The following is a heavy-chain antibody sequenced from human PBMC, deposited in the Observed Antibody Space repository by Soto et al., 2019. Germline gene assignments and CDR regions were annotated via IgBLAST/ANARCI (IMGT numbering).Heavy chain of an antibody. D-gene: IGHD3-10*01. J-gene: IGHJ3*02. CDR2: IYYSGIT. CDR1: GGSISSSSYY. CDR3: AIQPRSLTHPTDAFDI. V-gene: IGHV4-39*01. Sequence: SETLSLTCTVSGGSISSSSYYCGWLRQPPGKGLEWIGSIYYSGITYYNPSLKSRVTISVDTSKNQFSLKLSSVTAADTAVYYCAIQPRSLTHPTDAFDIWGQGTMVTGSS.